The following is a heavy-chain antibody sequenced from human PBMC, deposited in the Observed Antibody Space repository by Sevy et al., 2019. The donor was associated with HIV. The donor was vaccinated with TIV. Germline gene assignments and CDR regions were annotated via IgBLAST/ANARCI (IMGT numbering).Heavy chain of an antibody. CDR2: ISSSSSYI. CDR3: ARHAGVDTSRYYFDY. D-gene: IGHD5-18*01. V-gene: IGHV3-21*01. CDR1: GFTFSSYS. Sequence: GGSLRLSCAASGFTFSSYSMNWVRQAPGKGLEWVSSISSSSSYIYYADSVKGRFTISRDNAKNSLYLQMNSLRAEDTAVYYCARHAGVDTSRYYFDYRGQGTLVTVSS. J-gene: IGHJ4*02.